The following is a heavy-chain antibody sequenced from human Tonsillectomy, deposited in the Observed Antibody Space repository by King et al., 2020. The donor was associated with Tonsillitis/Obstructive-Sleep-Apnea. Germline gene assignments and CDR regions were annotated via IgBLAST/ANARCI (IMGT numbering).Heavy chain of an antibody. J-gene: IGHJ6*02. V-gene: IGHV3-23*01. CDR1: GFTFSGYA. CDR2: ISGSGGNT. CDR3: AKARGTGWYTDYYGLDV. Sequence: VQLQESGGGLVQPGGSLRLSCAASGFTFSGYAMTWIRQAPGKGLEWVSVISGSGGNTYYADSVKGRFTISRDNSKNTLHLQMNSLRAEDTAVYYCAKARGTGWYTDYYGLDVWGQGTTVTVSS. D-gene: IGHD6-19*01.